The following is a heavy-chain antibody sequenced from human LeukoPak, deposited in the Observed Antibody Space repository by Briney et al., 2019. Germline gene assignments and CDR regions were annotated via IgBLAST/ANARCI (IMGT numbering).Heavy chain of an antibody. D-gene: IGHD2-2*01. CDR3: AQDRFSFVH. V-gene: IGHV4-59*01. J-gene: IGHJ1*01. Sequence: SETLSLTCSVSGGSISYYYWSWIRQFPGKGLEWIGYISDGESPDYNPSLQSRVTIYVDSSKNQFFLNLTSVTAADTAVYYCAQDRFSFVHLGQGTLVTVSS. CDR1: GGSISYYY. CDR2: ISDGESP.